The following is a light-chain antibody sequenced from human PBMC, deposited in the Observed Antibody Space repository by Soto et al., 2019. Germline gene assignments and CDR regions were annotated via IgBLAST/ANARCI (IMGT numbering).Light chain of an antibody. CDR3: SSYTSSSTYV. Sequence: QSELTQPASVSGSPGPSITISCTGTSSDVGGYNFVSWYQQHPGKAPKLMIYDVSNRPSGVSDRFSGSKSGNTASLTISGLQAEDEADYYCSSYTSSSTYVFGTGTKVTVL. CDR1: SSDVGGYNF. V-gene: IGLV2-14*01. J-gene: IGLJ1*01. CDR2: DVS.